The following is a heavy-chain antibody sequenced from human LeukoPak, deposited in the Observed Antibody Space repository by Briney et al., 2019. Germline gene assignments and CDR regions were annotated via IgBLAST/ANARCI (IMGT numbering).Heavy chain of an antibody. CDR1: GYSFTSYW. D-gene: IGHD3-10*01. Sequence: GESLKISCKGSGYSFTSYWIGWVRQMPGKGLEWMGIIYPGDSDTRYSPSFQGQVTISADKSISTAYLQWSSLKASGTAMYYCARGPRITMVRGVMGSWFDPWGQGTLVTVSS. CDR2: IYPGDSDT. J-gene: IGHJ5*02. CDR3: ARGPRITMVRGVMGSWFDP. V-gene: IGHV5-51*01.